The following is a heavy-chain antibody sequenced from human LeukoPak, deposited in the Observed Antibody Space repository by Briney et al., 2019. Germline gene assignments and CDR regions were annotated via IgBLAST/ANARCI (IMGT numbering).Heavy chain of an antibody. J-gene: IGHJ6*02. D-gene: IGHD4-17*01. Sequence: GGSLRLSCAASGLTFNNYAMTWVRQAPGKGLEWVSAISGSGGTTYYADSVKGRFTISRDNSKNTLYLQMNSLRAEDTAVYYCAKGTGWTTVRDYYYYGMDVWGQGTTVTVSS. CDR3: AKGTGWTTVRDYYYYGMDV. CDR1: GLTFNNYA. CDR2: ISGSGGTT. V-gene: IGHV3-23*01.